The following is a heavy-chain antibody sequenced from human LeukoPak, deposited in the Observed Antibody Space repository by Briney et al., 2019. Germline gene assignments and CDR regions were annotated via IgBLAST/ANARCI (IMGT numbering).Heavy chain of an antibody. V-gene: IGHV4-34*01. Sequence: PSETLSLTCAVYGGSFSGYYWSWIRQPPGKGLEWIGEINHSGGTNYNPSLKSRVTISVDTSKNQFSLKLSSVTAADTAVYYCASRPSLVVPAADDAFDIWGQGTMVTVSS. CDR1: GGSFSGYY. CDR2: INHSGGT. CDR3: ASRPSLVVPAADDAFDI. J-gene: IGHJ3*02. D-gene: IGHD2-2*01.